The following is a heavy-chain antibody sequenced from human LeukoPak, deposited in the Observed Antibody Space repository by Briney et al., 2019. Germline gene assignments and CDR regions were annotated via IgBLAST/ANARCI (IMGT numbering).Heavy chain of an antibody. J-gene: IGHJ4*02. D-gene: IGHD3-3*01. Sequence: GGSLRLSCAASGFTFSTYAMSWVRQAPGKGLEWVSSISRSGDNTDYADAVEGRFTISRDNSKNTLYLQMNSLRAEDTAVYYCAKSDRFGVVNYDYWGQGTLVTVSS. V-gene: IGHV3-23*01. CDR3: AKSDRFGVVNYDY. CDR2: ISRSGDNT. CDR1: GFTFSTYA.